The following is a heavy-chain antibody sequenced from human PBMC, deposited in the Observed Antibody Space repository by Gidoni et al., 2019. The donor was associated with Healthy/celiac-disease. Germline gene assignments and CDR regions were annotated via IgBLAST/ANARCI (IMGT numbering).Heavy chain of an antibody. J-gene: IGHJ5*02. CDR1: GFTFSSYE. Sequence: EVQLVESGGGLVQPGGSLTLSCAASGFTFSSYEMNWVRQAPGKGLEWVSYISSSGSTIYYADSVKGRFTISRDNAKNSLYLQMNSLRAEDTAVYYCARGIGYGGYVAWGQGTLVTVSS. CDR2: ISSSGSTI. CDR3: ARGIGYGGYVA. V-gene: IGHV3-48*03. D-gene: IGHD5-12*01.